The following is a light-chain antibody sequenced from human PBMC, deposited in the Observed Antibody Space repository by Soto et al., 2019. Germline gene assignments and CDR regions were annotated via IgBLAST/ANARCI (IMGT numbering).Light chain of an antibody. J-gene: IGKJ1*01. CDR1: QSFSSNY. V-gene: IGKV3-20*01. CDR3: QQYSSEWT. Sequence: EIVLTQSPGTLSLSPGERATLSCRASQSFSSNYLAWYQQKPGQAPRLLIYGASTRATGIPDRFIVSESGTDFTLTISRLEPEDFAVYYCQQYSSEWTFGQGTKVEI. CDR2: GAS.